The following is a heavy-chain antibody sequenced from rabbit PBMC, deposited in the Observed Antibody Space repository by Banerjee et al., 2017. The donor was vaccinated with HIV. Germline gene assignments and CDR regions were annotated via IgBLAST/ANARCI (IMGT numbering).Heavy chain of an antibody. D-gene: IGHD2-1*01. CDR1: GFTLSSSYW. CDR2: IDAGSSGTA. V-gene: IGHV1S45*01. Sequence: QEQLEESGGDLVKPEGSLTLTCTASGFTLSSSYWMCWVRQAPGKGLEWIACIDAGSSGTAYYANWAKGRFTISKTSSTTVTLQMTSLTAADTATYFCARSIYGTDYGYVPNFNLWGPGTLVTVS. J-gene: IGHJ4*01. CDR3: ARSIYGTDYGYVPNFNL.